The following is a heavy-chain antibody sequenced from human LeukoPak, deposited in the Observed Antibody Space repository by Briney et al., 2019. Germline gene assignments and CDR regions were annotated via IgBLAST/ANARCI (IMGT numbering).Heavy chain of an antibody. CDR3: ARGGITAFDL. CDR1: GGSIRSGGYS. CDR2: IQHSEST. J-gene: IGHJ3*01. Sequence: NASQTLSLTCAVSGGSIRSGGYSWSWIRQPPGKGLEWIGYIQHSESTYYNPSLQSRVATSVDRSKNQFSLRLHSVTAADTAVYYCARGGITAFDLWGQGTMVTVSS. D-gene: IGHD3-10*01. V-gene: IGHV4-30-2*01.